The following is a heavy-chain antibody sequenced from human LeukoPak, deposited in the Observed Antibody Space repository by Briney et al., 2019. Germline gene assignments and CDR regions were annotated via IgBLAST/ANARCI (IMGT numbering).Heavy chain of an antibody. CDR1: GFTFSSYA. J-gene: IGHJ4*02. CDR2: ISYDGSNK. CDR3: GRGGVAPGAPDY. Sequence: PGGSLRLSCAASGFTFSSYAMHWVRQAPGKGLEWVAVISYDGSNKYYADSVKGRFTISRDNSKNTLYLQMNSLKGWDPAVYYCGRGGVAPGAPDYWGQGTLVTVSS. V-gene: IGHV3-30*04. D-gene: IGHD2-2*01.